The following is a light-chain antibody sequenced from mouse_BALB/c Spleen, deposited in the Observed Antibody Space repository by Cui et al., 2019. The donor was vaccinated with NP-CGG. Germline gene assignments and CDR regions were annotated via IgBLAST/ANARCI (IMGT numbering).Light chain of an antibody. Sequence: QAVVTQESALTTSPGETVTLTCRSSTGAVTSSNSANWVQVKPDHLFTGLIGGTNNRAPGVPARFSGSLIGDKAALTITGAQTEDEAIYFCALWYSNHWVFGGGTKLTVL. CDR3: ALWYSNHWV. CDR1: TGAVTSSNS. CDR2: GTN. J-gene: IGLJ1*01. V-gene: IGLV1*01.